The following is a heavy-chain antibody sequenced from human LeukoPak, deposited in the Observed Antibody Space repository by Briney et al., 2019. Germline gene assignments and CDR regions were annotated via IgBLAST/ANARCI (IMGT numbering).Heavy chain of an antibody. D-gene: IGHD4-23*01. CDR1: KFAFSSYA. CDR3: TTDPLYGGNSVSGGYYFDY. Sequence: GGSLRLSCAASKFAFSSYAMSWVRQAPGKGLEWVGRIKSKTDGGTTDYAAPVKGRFTTSRDDSKNTLYLQMNSLKTEDTAVYYCTTDPLYGGNSVSGGYYFDYWGQGTLVTVSS. J-gene: IGHJ4*02. V-gene: IGHV3-15*01. CDR2: IKSKTDGGTT.